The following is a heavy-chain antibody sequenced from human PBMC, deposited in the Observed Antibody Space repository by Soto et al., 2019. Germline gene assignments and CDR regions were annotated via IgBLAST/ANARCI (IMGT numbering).Heavy chain of an antibody. Sequence: QVQLQESGPGLVKPSETLSLTCTVPGGSVNIGTYYWRWIRQPPGKGLEWIGFIHYSGSTNYNPSLKGLVTMSVDTSKNQFSLKLTSVNTADTAIYYCTRGGDPYKTGHWGQGTLVTVSS. CDR2: IHYSGST. J-gene: IGHJ4*02. D-gene: IGHD2-21*01. CDR1: GGSVNIGTYY. V-gene: IGHV4-61*01. CDR3: TRGGDPYKTGH.